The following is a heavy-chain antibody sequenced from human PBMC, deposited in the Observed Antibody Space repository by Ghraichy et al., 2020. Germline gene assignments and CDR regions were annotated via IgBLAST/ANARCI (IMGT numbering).Heavy chain of an antibody. CDR3: ARSRILWPMDV. Sequence: SETLSLTCTVSGGSVSSGSYYWSWIRQPPGKGLEWIGYIYYSGSTNYNPSLKSRVTISVDTSKNQFSLKLSSVTAADTAVYYCARSRILWPMDVWGKGTTVTVSS. CDR2: IYYSGST. CDR1: GGSVSSGSYY. J-gene: IGHJ6*03. V-gene: IGHV4-61*01. D-gene: IGHD5-12*01.